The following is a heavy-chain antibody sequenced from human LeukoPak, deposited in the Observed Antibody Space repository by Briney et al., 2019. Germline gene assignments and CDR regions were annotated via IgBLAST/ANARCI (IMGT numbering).Heavy chain of an antibody. CDR3: ARAPDALRPPSY. Sequence: GGSLRLSCAASGFTVSSNYMSWVRQAPGKGLEWVSVIHSGGSTYYAGSVKGRFTISRDNSKNTLYLQMNSLRVDDTAIYYCARAPDALRPPSYWGQGTLVTVTS. J-gene: IGHJ4*02. CDR2: IHSGGST. CDR1: GFTVSSNY. V-gene: IGHV3-53*01.